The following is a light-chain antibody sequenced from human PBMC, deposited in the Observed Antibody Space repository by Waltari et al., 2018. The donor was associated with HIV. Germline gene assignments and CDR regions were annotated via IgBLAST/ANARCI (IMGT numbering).Light chain of an antibody. J-gene: IGLJ1*01. V-gene: IGLV2-23*02. CDR2: EVN. Sequence: QSALTQPASVSGSLGQSITISCTGTSSDVGNYDLVSRYQQHPGKAPKIIIYEVNKRPPGASNRMSGSKSCNTASLTISGLQAEDEADYYCCSYSDRRIYVFGSGTRVSAL. CDR3: CSYSDRRIYV. CDR1: SSDVGNYDL.